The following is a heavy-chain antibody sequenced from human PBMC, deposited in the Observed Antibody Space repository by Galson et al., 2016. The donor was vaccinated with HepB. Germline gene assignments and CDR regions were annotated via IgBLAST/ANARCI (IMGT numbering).Heavy chain of an antibody. J-gene: IGHJ4*02. V-gene: IGHV1-46*01. CDR1: GYTFTNFY. D-gene: IGHD5-12*01. Sequence: SVKVSCKASGYTFTNFYIHWVRQAPGHGLEWMGTINPSGDTTGYAQKFQGRVTMTRDTSTSTVYMELSSLTSEDTAVYYCARTIHSGYDGTFQYWGQGTLVTVSS. CDR2: INPSGDTT. CDR3: ARTIHSGYDGTFQY.